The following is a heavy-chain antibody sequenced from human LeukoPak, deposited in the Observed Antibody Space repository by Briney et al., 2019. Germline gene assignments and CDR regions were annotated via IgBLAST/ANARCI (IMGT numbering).Heavy chain of an antibody. CDR1: GFTFSSYG. CDR2: ISYDGSNK. D-gene: IGHD1-26*01. CDR3: AVGRDY. V-gene: IGHV3-30*03. J-gene: IGHJ4*02. Sequence: GGSLRLSCAASGFTFSSYGMPWVRQAPGKGLEWVAVISYDGSNKYYADSVKGRFTISRDNSKNTLYLQMNSLRAEDTAAYYCAVGRDYWGQGTLVTVSS.